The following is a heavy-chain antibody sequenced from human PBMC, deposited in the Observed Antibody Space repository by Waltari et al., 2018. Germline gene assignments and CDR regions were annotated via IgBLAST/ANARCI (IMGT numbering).Heavy chain of an antibody. Sequence: EVQLVESGGGLVQPGRSLRLSCAASGFPFDDYAMHWVRQAPGKGLEWVSGISWNSGSIGYADSVKGRVTISRDNAKNSLYLQMNSLRAEDTALYYCAKDIGSGSYYRFDYWGQGTLVTVSS. V-gene: IGHV3-9*01. CDR2: ISWNSGSI. CDR3: AKDIGSGSYYRFDY. CDR1: GFPFDDYA. J-gene: IGHJ4*02. D-gene: IGHD1-26*01.